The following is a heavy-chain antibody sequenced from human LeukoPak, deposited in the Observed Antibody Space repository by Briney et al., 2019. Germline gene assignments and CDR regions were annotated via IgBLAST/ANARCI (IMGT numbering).Heavy chain of an antibody. CDR3: ARLASYDSSGYSPLLDY. CDR1: GGSIRSYY. V-gene: IGHV4-59*08. D-gene: IGHD3-22*01. CDR2: IYYSGST. J-gene: IGHJ4*02. Sequence: SETLSLTCTVSGGSIRSYYWSWIRQPPGKGLEWIGYIYYSGSTNYNPSLKSRVTISVDTSKNQFSLKLSSVTAADTAVYYCARLASYDSSGYSPLLDYWGQGTLVTVSS.